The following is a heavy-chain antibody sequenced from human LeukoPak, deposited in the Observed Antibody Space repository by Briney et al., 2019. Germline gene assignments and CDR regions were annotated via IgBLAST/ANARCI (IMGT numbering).Heavy chain of an antibody. Sequence: SETLSLTCTVSGGFISSSYYWGWIRQPPGKGLEWIGTIFYNGNTYYNPSLRSRVTISVDTSKNQFSLRLTSVTAADTAVYYCARKRGLFAVSFDPWGQGTLVTVSS. D-gene: IGHD1-1*01. CDR3: ARKRGLFAVSFDP. CDR2: IFYNGNT. CDR1: GGFISSSYY. J-gene: IGHJ5*02. V-gene: IGHV4-39*01.